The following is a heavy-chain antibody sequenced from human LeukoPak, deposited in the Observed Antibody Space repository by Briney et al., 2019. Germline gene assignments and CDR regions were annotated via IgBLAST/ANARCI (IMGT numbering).Heavy chain of an antibody. CDR2: TYHSGST. D-gene: IGHD3-3*01. CDR1: GYSISSGYY. Sequence: SETLSLTCTVSGYSISSGYYWGWIRQPPGKGLEWIGSTYHSGSTYYNPSLKSRVTISVDTSKNQFSLKLSSVTAADTAVYYCAEGKYYDFWSGYYFDAFDIWGQGTMVTVSS. V-gene: IGHV4-38-2*02. J-gene: IGHJ3*02. CDR3: AEGKYYDFWSGYYFDAFDI.